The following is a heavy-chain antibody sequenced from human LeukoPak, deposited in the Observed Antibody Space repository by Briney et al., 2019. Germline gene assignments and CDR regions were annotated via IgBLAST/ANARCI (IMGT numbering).Heavy chain of an antibody. Sequence: GASVKVSCKASGYTFTGYYMHWVRQAPGQGLEWMGIINPSGGSTSYAQKFQGRVTMTRDMSTSTVYMELSSLRSEDTAVYYCATQDTAMDRYYYYYMDVWGKGTTVTVSS. J-gene: IGHJ6*03. CDR2: INPSGGST. CDR1: GYTFTGYY. V-gene: IGHV1-46*01. CDR3: ATQDTAMDRYYYYYMDV. D-gene: IGHD5-18*01.